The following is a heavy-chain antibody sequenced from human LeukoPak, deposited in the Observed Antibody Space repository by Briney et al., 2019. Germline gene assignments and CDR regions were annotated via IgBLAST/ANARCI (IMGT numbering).Heavy chain of an antibody. V-gene: IGHV4-59*01. CDR3: ARGYYDGSYLDADY. J-gene: IGHJ4*02. CDR2: IYYSGST. CDR1: GGSISSYY. Sequence: SETLSLTCTVSGGSISSYYWSWIRQPPGKGLEWIGYIYYSGSTNYNPSLKSRVTISVDTSKNQFSLKLSSVTAADTAVYYCARGYYDGSYLDADYWGQGTLVTVSS. D-gene: IGHD3-22*01.